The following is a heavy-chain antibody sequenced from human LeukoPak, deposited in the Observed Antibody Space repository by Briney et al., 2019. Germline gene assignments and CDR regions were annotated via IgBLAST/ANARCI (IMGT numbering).Heavy chain of an antibody. Sequence: SETLSLTCTVSGGSISSYYWSWIRQPPGKGLEWIGYIYYSGSTNYNPSLKSRVTISVDTSKNQFSLKLSSVTAADTAVYYCARAHPGIVVGFYDYWGQGTLVTVSS. CDR2: IYYSGST. V-gene: IGHV4-59*01. CDR3: ARAHPGIVVGFYDY. J-gene: IGHJ4*02. CDR1: GGSISSYY. D-gene: IGHD3-22*01.